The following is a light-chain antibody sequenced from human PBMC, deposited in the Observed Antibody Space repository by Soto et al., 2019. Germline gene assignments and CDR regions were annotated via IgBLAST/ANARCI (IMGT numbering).Light chain of an antibody. CDR3: QHQGT. Sequence: IVLTQSPGTLSLCPGERATLSCRASQSVGRRYLAWYQQKPGQAPRLLIYDTSDRASDIPDRFSGSGSGTDFTLTISRLVPEDFAVYYCQHQGTFGGGTKVEIK. CDR2: DTS. V-gene: IGKV3-20*01. J-gene: IGKJ4*01. CDR1: QSVGRRY.